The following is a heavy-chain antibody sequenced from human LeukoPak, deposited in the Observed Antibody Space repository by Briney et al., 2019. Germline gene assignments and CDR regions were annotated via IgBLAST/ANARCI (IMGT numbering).Heavy chain of an antibody. D-gene: IGHD6-19*01. J-gene: IGHJ3*02. Sequence: GGSLRLSCAASGFTFSSYAMDWVRQDPGMGLEWVSAISTDSTRTFYADSVRGRFTISRDNSKNTLYLQMNSLRAEDTAMYYCARDRAVGGTALDIWGQGTMVTVSS. V-gene: IGHV3-23*01. CDR2: ISTDSTRT. CDR1: GFTFSSYA. CDR3: ARDRAVGGTALDI.